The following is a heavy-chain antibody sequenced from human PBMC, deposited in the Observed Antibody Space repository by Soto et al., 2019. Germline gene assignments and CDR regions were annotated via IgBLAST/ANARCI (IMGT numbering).Heavy chain of an antibody. CDR1: GFTFTLYS. Sequence: QVQLVQSGAEVKKPGASVKVSCRASGFTFTLYSMHWVRQAPGQRLEWMGWINGGSGKTKYSQKFQGRVTIARDTSACTAYMEVSSLRSEDTAVYYCARYSGNYQDAFDIWGQGTMVTVSS. CDR3: ARYSGNYQDAFDI. CDR2: INGGSGKT. V-gene: IGHV1-3*01. J-gene: IGHJ3*02. D-gene: IGHD1-26*01.